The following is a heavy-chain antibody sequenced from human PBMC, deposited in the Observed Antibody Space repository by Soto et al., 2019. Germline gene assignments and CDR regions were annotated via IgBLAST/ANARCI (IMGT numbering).Heavy chain of an antibody. D-gene: IGHD2-2*01. J-gene: IGHJ6*03. CDR2: IYYSGST. CDR1: GGSISSSSYY. CDR3: ARLGCSSTSCYAESYYYYYMDV. Sequence: SETLSLTCTVSGGSISSSSYYWGWIRQPPGKGLEWIGSIYYSGSTYYNPSLKSRVTISVDTSKNQFSLKLSSVTAADTAVYYCARLGCSSTSCYAESYYYYYMDVWGKGTTVTVSS. V-gene: IGHV4-39*01.